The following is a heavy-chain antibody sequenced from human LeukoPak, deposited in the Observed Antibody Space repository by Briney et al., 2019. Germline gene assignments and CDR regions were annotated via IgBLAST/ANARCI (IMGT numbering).Heavy chain of an antibody. CDR1: GFTFSSYW. CDR3: YIAARRRSYYYYYMDV. CDR2: IKQDGSEK. J-gene: IGHJ6*03. D-gene: IGHD6-6*01. Sequence: GGSLRLSCAASGFTFSSYWMSWVRQAPGKGLEWVANIKQDGSEKYYVDSVKGRFTISRDNAKNSLYLQMNSLRAEDTAVYYCYIAARRRSYYYYYMDVWGKGTTVTVSS. V-gene: IGHV3-7*01.